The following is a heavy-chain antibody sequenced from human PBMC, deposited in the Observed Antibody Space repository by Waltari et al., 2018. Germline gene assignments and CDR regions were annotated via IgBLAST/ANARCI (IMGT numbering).Heavy chain of an antibody. CDR1: GFTFSSYG. J-gene: IGHJ3*02. CDR2: ICGSNGST. Sequence: EVQLVESGGGLVQPGGSLRLSCTASGFTFSSYGMTWVRQAPGKGLEWVSAICGSNGSTNYADSVRGRFTISRDNSKNTLYLQMNSLRAEDTALYYCAKSGRSPWAFDIWGQGTMVTVSS. D-gene: IGHD3-10*01. CDR3: AKSGRSPWAFDI. V-gene: IGHV3-23*04.